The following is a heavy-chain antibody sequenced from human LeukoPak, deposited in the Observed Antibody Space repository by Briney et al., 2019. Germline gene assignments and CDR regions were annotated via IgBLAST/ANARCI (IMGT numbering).Heavy chain of an antibody. CDR1: GFTFSTYV. CDR3: AKADKSGSYSYYFDY. D-gene: IGHD1-26*01. Sequence: GGSLRLSCAASGFTFSTYVMHWVRQAPGKGLDWVALIWDDGNNKYYADSVKGRFTISRDNSKNTLYLQMNSLRAEDTAVYYCAKADKSGSYSYYFDYWGQGTLVTVSS. CDR2: IWDDGNNK. V-gene: IGHV3-33*06. J-gene: IGHJ4*02.